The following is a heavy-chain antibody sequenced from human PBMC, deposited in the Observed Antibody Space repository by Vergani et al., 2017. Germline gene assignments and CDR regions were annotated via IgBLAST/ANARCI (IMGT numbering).Heavy chain of an antibody. D-gene: IGHD2-21*02. V-gene: IGHV3-73*02. Sequence: EVQLVESGGGLVQPGGSLKLSCAASGFTFSGSAMHWVRQASGKGLEWVGRIRSKANSYATAYAASVKGRFTISRDDSKNTAYLQMNSLKTEDTAVYYCTRYCGGDCYSSWGQGTLVTVSS. CDR1: GFTFSGSA. CDR2: IRSKANSYAT. J-gene: IGHJ5*02. CDR3: TRYCGGDCYSS.